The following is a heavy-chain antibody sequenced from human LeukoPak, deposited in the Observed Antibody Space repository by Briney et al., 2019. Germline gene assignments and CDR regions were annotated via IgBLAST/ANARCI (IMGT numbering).Heavy chain of an antibody. CDR2: IYGGGNI. J-gene: IGHJ4*02. CDR3: AKDVIAAAGPKFDY. CDR1: GFTVSSNY. Sequence: GGSLRLSCAASGFTVSSNYMNWVRQAPGKGLEWVSVIYGGGNIYYADSVKGRFTISRDNSKNTLYLQMNSLRAEDTAVYYCAKDVIAAAGPKFDYWGQGTLVTVSS. V-gene: IGHV3-53*01. D-gene: IGHD6-13*01.